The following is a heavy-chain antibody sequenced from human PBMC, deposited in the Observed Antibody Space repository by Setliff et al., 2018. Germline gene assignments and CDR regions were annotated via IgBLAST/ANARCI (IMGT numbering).Heavy chain of an antibody. Sequence: PSETLSLTCTVSGGSISSHYWSWIRQPPGKGLEWIATVYHRGSTDYRPSLKSRATISVDTSKNQFSLKLTSMTAADTAVYFCARVLSSGYAGPFDSWGQGTLVTVSS. J-gene: IGHJ5*01. D-gene: IGHD3-22*01. V-gene: IGHV4-59*11. CDR3: ARVLSSGYAGPFDS. CDR2: VYHRGST. CDR1: GGSISSHY.